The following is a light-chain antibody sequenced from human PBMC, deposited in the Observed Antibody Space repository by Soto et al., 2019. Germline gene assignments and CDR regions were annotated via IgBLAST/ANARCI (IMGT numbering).Light chain of an antibody. CDR3: SSFTSRSSLV. Sequence: QSALTQPASVSGSPGQSITLSCTGTNSDVGGYDFVSWYQQHPGKAPKLMVYDVSNRPSGVSNRFSGSKSGNTASLTISGLQAEDEATYFCSSFTSRSSLVFGGGNQLTVL. V-gene: IGLV2-14*03. CDR1: NSDVGGYDF. CDR2: DVS. J-gene: IGLJ2*01.